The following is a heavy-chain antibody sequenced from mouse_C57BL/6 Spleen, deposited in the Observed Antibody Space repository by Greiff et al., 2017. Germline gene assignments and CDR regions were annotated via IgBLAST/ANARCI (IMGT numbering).Heavy chain of an antibody. CDR2: LSSDGST. Sequence: ESGPGLVKPSQSLSLTCSVTGYSITSGYYWNWIRQFPGNKLEWMGYLSSDGSTNYNPSLKNRISITRDKSKNKFFLKLNSVTTEDTATYYCARERGLLSFDYWGQGTTLTVSS. V-gene: IGHV3-6*01. J-gene: IGHJ2*01. CDR1: GYSITSGYY. D-gene: IGHD2-1*01. CDR3: ARERGLLSFDY.